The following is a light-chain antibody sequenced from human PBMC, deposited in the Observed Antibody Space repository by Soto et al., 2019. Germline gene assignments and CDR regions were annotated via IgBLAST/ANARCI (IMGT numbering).Light chain of an antibody. CDR3: ASFTRSVTVV. CDR1: SSDVGGYNY. Sequence: CAGTSSDVGGYNYVSWYQQHPGKVPRLIISDVNKRPSGVSDRFSGSKSGNTASLTISGLQAEDEADYYCASFTRSVTVVFGGGTKVTVL. V-gene: IGLV2-14*03. CDR2: DVN. J-gene: IGLJ2*01.